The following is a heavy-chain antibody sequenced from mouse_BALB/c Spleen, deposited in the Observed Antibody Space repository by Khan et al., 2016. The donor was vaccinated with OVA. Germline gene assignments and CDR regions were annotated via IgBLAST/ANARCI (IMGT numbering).Heavy chain of an antibody. CDR2: ISYSGST. CDR1: GYSITSDYA. CDR3: ASELGRYYAMDY. Sequence: EVQLQESGPGLVKPSQSLSLTCTVAGYSITSDYAWNWIRQLPGNKLEWMGYISYSGSTGYNPSLKSRISITRDTSKNQFFLQLNAVTTEDTATYYCASELGRYYAMDYWGQGTSVTVSS. J-gene: IGHJ4*01. D-gene: IGHD4-1*01. V-gene: IGHV3-2*02.